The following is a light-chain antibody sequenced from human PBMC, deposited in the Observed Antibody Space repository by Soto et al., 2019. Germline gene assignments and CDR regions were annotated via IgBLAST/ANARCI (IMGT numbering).Light chain of an antibody. CDR1: SSDIGAYNY. V-gene: IGLV2-14*03. CDR3: SSYTSRITVI. Sequence: QSALTQPASVSESPGQSITISCTGTSSDIGAYNYVSWYQHHPGKAPKFMIYDVSNRPSGVSNRFSGSKSGNTASLTISGLQAEDEADYYCSSYTSRITVIFGGGTQLTVL. J-gene: IGLJ2*01. CDR2: DVS.